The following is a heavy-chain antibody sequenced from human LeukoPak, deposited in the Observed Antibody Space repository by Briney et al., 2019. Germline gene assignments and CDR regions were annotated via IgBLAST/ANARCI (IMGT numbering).Heavy chain of an antibody. J-gene: IGHJ6*02. CDR1: GYTFTSYY. CDR2: INPSGGST. CDR3: ARDRGYSSSSGRLGYYYYGMDV. Sequence: ASVKVSCEASGYTFTSYYMHWVRQAPGQGLEWMGIINPSGGSTSYAQKFQGRVTITADKSTSTAYMELSSLRSEDTAVYYCARDRGYSSSSGRLGYYYYGMDVWGQGTTVTVSS. D-gene: IGHD6-6*01. V-gene: IGHV1-46*01.